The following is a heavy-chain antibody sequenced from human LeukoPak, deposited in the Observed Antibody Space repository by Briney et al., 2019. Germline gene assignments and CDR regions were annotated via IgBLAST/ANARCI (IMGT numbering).Heavy chain of an antibody. CDR2: IYSGGST. V-gene: IGHV3-53*01. CDR3: ARGANRVDILTGYYGRKNFYFDY. CDR1: GFTVSSNY. D-gene: IGHD3-9*01. J-gene: IGHJ4*02. Sequence: GSLRLSCAASGFTVSSNYMSWVRHASGKGLECGSVIYSGGSTYYADSVRGRFTISRDNSKNTLYLQMNSLRAEDTAVYYCARGANRVDILTGYYGRKNFYFDYWGQGTLVTVSS.